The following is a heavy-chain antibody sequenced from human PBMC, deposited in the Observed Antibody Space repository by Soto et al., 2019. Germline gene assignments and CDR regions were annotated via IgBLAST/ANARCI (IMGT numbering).Heavy chain of an antibody. D-gene: IGHD2-21*02. CDR2: IGSAGDT. CDR1: GFTFSRLD. V-gene: IGHV3-13*01. J-gene: IGHJ6*02. Sequence: PGGSLRLSCAASGFTFSRLDMHWVRQVAGKGLEWVSTIGSAGDTYFSDSVRGRFTISRGNGKNSLYLQMNSLRAGDTAVYYCARGDEGLFDYGMDVWGQGTTVTVSS. CDR3: ARGDEGLFDYGMDV.